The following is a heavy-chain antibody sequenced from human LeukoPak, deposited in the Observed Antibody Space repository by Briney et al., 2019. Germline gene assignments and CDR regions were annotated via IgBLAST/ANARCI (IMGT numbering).Heavy chain of an antibody. Sequence: SETLSLTCTVSGGSISSYYWSWIRQPPGKGLEWIGYIYYSGSTNYNPSLKSRVTISVETSKNQFSLKLSSVTAADTAVYYCAREGSSSSYYYYGIDVWGQGTTVTVSS. CDR1: GGSISSYY. V-gene: IGHV4-59*01. CDR3: AREGSSSSYYYYGIDV. J-gene: IGHJ6*02. CDR2: IYYSGST. D-gene: IGHD6-6*01.